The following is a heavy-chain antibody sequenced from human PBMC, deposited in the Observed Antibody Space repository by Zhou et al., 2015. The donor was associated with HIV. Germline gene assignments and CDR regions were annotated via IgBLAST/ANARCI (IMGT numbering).Heavy chain of an antibody. CDR2: IIPIFGTA. V-gene: IGHV1-69*01. CDR1: GGTFSSYA. J-gene: IGHJ4*02. CDR3: ARGYTTYYYDSSGLYYFDY. D-gene: IGHD3-22*01. Sequence: QVQLVQSGAEVKKPGSSVKVSCKASGGTFSSYAISWVRQAPGQGLEWMGGIIPIFGTANYAQKFQGRVTITADESTSTAYMELSSLRSEDTAVYYCARGYTTYYYDSSGLYYFDYWGQGTLVTVSS.